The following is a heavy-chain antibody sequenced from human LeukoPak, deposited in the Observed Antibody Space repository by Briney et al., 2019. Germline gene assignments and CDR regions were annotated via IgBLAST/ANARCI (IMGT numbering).Heavy chain of an antibody. V-gene: IGHV3-9*01. CDR1: GFTFDDYA. CDR3: AKDLVVFGGAAGSFDY. CDR2: ISWNSGSI. J-gene: IGHJ4*02. D-gene: IGHD3-16*01. Sequence: GRSLRLSCAASGFTFDDYAMHWVRQAPGKGLEWVSGISWNSGSIGYADSVKGRFTISRDNAKNSLYLQMNSLRAEDTALYYCAKDLVVFGGAAGSFDYWGQGTLVTVSS.